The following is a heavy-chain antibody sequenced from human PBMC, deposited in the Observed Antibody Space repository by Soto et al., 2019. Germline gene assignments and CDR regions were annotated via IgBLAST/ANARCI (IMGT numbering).Heavy chain of an antibody. V-gene: IGHV1-69*01. CDR3: ANSDVRIVGAKRRFDP. J-gene: IGHJ5*02. D-gene: IGHD1-26*01. CDR1: GGTFSSYA. CDR2: IIPIFGTA. Sequence: QVPLVQSGAEVKKPGSSVKVSCKASGGTFSSYAISWVRQAPGQGLEWMGGIIPIFGTANYAQKFQGRVTITADESTSTAYMELSSLRSEDTAVYYCANSDVRIVGAKRRFDPWGQGTLVTVSS.